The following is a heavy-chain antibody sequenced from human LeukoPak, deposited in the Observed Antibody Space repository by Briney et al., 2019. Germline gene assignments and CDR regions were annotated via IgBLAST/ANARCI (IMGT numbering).Heavy chain of an antibody. CDR3: ARLLAPSSPQSHSSGWYYFDY. D-gene: IGHD6-19*01. V-gene: IGHV4-34*01. J-gene: IGHJ4*02. CDR2: INHSGST. Sequence: SETLSLTCAVYGGSFSGYYWSWIRQPPGKGLEWIGEINHSGSTNYNPSLKSRVTISVDTSKNQFSLKLSSVTAADTAVYYCARLLAPSSPQSHSSGWYYFDYWGQGTLVTVSS. CDR1: GGSFSGYY.